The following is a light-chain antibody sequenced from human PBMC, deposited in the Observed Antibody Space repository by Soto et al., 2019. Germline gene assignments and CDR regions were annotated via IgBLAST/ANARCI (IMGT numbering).Light chain of an antibody. CDR2: GAS. CDR1: QSVNSK. CDR3: QQYGSSLIT. J-gene: IGKJ5*01. V-gene: IGKV3-15*01. Sequence: EIVMTQSPATLSVSPGEGVTLSCRASQSVNSKVAWYQQKPGQAPRLLIYGASTRATGIPARFSGSGSGTEFTLTISSLQPEDFAVYYCQQYGSSLITFGQGTRLEIK.